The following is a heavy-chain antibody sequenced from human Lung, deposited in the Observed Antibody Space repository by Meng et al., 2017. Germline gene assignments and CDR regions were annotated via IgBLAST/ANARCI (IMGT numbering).Heavy chain of an antibody. CDR1: GGSFSDYY. CDR2: INHSGST. CDR3: ARGPTTMAHDFDY. V-gene: IGHV4-34*01. J-gene: IGHJ4*02. D-gene: IGHD4-11*01. Sequence: QVQVRQWGAGLFKPSETLSRPCVVCGGSFSDYYWSWIRQPPGKGLEWIGEINHSGSTNYNPSLESRATISVDTSQNNLSLKLSSVTAADSAVYYCARGPTTMAHDFDYWGQGTLVTVSS.